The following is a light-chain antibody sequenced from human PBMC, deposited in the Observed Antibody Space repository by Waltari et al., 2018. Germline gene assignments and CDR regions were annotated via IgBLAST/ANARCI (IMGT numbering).Light chain of an antibody. V-gene: IGKV3-20*01. J-gene: IGKJ1*01. Sequence: EIVLTQSPGTLSLSPGERATLACRASQSVGRTLAWYQQKPGRAPRLLIFGASSRATGIPDRFSGSGSGTDFSLTINRLEPEDFAVYYCQHYVRLPATFGQGTKVEIK. CDR2: GAS. CDR1: QSVGRT. CDR3: QHYVRLPAT.